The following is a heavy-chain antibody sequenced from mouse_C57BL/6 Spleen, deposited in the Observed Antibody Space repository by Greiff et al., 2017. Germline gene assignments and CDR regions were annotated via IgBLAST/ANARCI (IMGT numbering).Heavy chain of an antibody. D-gene: IGHD2-13*01. J-gene: IGHJ2*01. Sequence: EVKLVESGGGLVKPGGSLKLSCAASGFTFSSYAMSWVRQTPDKRLEWVATLSAGGSYTYYPDNVKGRFTISRDKAKNKLYLQMSHLKSEDTAMYYCARDRGGDYSYFDYWGQGTTLTVSS. CDR3: ARDRGGDYSYFDY. CDR1: GFTFSSYA. V-gene: IGHV5-4*01. CDR2: LSAGGSYT.